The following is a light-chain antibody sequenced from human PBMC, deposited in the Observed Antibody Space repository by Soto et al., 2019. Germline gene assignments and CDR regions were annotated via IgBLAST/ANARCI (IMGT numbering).Light chain of an antibody. CDR1: QSVSTY. J-gene: IGKJ5*01. Sequence: EIVLTQSPATLSLSPGERATLSCRASQSVSTYLAWFQQKPGQAPRLLIYDASNRATGIPARFSGSGSGTDFTLTISSLEPEDFALYYCQQRGNWPPITFGQGTRLESK. CDR3: QQRGNWPPIT. V-gene: IGKV3-11*01. CDR2: DAS.